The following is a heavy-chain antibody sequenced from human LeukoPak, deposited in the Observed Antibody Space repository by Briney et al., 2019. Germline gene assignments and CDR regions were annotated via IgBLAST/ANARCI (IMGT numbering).Heavy chain of an antibody. Sequence: ASVKVSCKASGYTFTSYDINWVRQATGQGLEWMGWMNPNSGNTGYAQKFQGRVTMTRNTSISTAYMELRSLRSDDTAVYYCATGTGTTTQYFDYWGQGTLVTVSS. V-gene: IGHV1-8*01. CDR2: MNPNSGNT. J-gene: IGHJ4*02. D-gene: IGHD1-1*01. CDR3: ATGTGTTTQYFDY. CDR1: GYTFTSYD.